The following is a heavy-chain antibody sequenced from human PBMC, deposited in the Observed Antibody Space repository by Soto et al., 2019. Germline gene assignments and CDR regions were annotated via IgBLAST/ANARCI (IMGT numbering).Heavy chain of an antibody. J-gene: IGHJ4*02. CDR1: GFTFRTYG. V-gene: IGHV3-30*03. CDR3: AREGYCSSTSCYSFDS. D-gene: IGHD2-2*01. CDR2: ISNDGSEK. Sequence: GGSLRLSCAASGFTFRTYGMHWVRQAPGKGLEWVAVISNDGSEKYFADSVKGRFAISRDNSKNTVYLQMNSLRAEDTAVYYCAREGYCSSTSCYSFDSWGQGTLVTV.